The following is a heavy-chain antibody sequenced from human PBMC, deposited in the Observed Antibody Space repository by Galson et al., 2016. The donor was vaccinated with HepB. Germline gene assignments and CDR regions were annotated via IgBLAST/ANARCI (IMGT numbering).Heavy chain of an antibody. CDR1: GGSLSAYY. Sequence: SETLSLTCAVSGGSLSAYYWNWIRQPPGKGLEWIGEINYRGITTYNPPLKSRFTISIDASQNRFSLNVSSVSAADTAVYYCASRSSSYDCLVTAPDSWGQGTLVTVSS. V-gene: IGHV4-34*01. D-gene: IGHD2-21*02. CDR2: INYRGIT. CDR3: ASRSSSYDCLVTAPDS. J-gene: IGHJ4*02.